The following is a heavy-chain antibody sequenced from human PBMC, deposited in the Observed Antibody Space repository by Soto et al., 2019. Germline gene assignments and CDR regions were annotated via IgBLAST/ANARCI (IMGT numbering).Heavy chain of an antibody. Sequence: SETLSLTCSVSCGSISNYYWSWIRQPAGKGLEWIGRIYSSGSANYNPSLKSRGTMSVDTSKDQVSLKVNSVTAADTAVYFCARGGTRSTDLLTYWGQGTQVTVSS. V-gene: IGHV4-4*07. J-gene: IGHJ4*02. CDR2: IYSSGSA. CDR1: CGSISNYY. CDR3: ARGGTRSTDLLTY. D-gene: IGHD1-26*01.